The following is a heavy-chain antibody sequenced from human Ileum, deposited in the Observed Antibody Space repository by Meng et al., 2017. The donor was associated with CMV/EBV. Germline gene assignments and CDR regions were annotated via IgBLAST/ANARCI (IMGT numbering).Heavy chain of an antibody. V-gene: IGHV1-2*02. Sequence: ASVKVSCKASGYTFTGYYMHWVRQAPGQGLEWMGWINPNSGGTNYAQKFQGRVTMTRDTSISTAYMELSRLSSDDTAVYYCASPYSSSWYGLRTYSYGMDVWGQGTTVTVSS. J-gene: IGHJ6*02. CDR1: GYTFTGYY. CDR3: ASPYSSSWYGLRTYSYGMDV. D-gene: IGHD6-13*01. CDR2: INPNSGGT.